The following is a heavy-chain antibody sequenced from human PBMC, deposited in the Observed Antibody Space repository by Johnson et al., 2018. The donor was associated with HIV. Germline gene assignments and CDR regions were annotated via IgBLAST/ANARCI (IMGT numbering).Heavy chain of an antibody. CDR3: ARVHSGGAFDI. V-gene: IGHV3-66*01. J-gene: IGHJ3*02. CDR1: GFTFDDYG. Sequence: VQLVESGGGLVQPGRSLRLSCAASGFTFDDYGMSWVRQAPGKGLEWVSVIYSGGSTYSADSVKGRFTISRDNSKNTLYLQMNSLRAEDTAVYYRARVHSGGAFDIWGQGTMVTVSS. CDR2: IYSGGST.